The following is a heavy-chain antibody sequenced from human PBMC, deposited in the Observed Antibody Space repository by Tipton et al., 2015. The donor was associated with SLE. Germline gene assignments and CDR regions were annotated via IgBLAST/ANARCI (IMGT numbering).Heavy chain of an antibody. D-gene: IGHD2-15*01. CDR2: INHSGSA. J-gene: IGHJ6*03. CDR3: ARTPGNYYYMDV. V-gene: IGHV4-34*01. CDR1: GGSFSGYY. Sequence: TLSLTCAVYGGSFSGYYWSWIRQPPGKGLEWIAEINHSGSANYNPSLNSRVTISVDTSKSQVSLKLSSVTAADTAVYYCARTPGNYYYMDVWGKGTTVTVSS.